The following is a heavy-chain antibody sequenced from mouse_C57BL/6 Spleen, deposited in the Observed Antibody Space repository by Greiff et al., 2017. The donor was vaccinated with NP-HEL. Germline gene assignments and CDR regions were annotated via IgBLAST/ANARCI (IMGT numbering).Heavy chain of an antibody. Sequence: VQLQQPGAELVKPGASVKVSCKASGYTFTSYWMHWVKQRPGQGLEWIGRIHPSDSDTNYNQKFKGKATLTVDKSSSTAYMQLSSLTSEDSAVYYCAISVYYDYDEGAYWGQGTLVTVSA. V-gene: IGHV1-74*01. CDR1: GYTFTSYW. J-gene: IGHJ3*01. CDR3: AISVYYDYDEGAY. D-gene: IGHD2-4*01. CDR2: IHPSDSDT.